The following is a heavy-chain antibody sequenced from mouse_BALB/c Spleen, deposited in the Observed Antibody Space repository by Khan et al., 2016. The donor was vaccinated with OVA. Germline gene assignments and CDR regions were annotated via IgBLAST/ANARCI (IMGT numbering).Heavy chain of an antibody. CDR2: ISPGSGDT. CDR3: ARRNYFGYTVAY. J-gene: IGHJ3*01. Sequence: QVQLQQPGAELARPGASVKLSCKASGYTFTDYYINWVKQRTGQGLEWIGEISPGSGDTYYNERFKGKATLTADQSSSTAYMQLSSLTSEASAVYFCARRNYFGYTVAYWGQGTLVTVSA. V-gene: IGHV1-77*01. D-gene: IGHD1-2*01. CDR1: GYTFTDYY.